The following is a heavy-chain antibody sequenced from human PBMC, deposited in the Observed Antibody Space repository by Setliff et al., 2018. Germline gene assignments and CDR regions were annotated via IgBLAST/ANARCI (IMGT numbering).Heavy chain of an antibody. Sequence: PSETLSLTCSVSGGSISSGSYYWGWIRQSPGKGLEWIGYIYYSGSTNYNPSLKSRVTISVDTSKNQFSLKLSSVTAADTAVYYCARGDRPSYRDYGMDVWGQGTTVTVSS. CDR2: IYYSGST. V-gene: IGHV4-61*01. CDR3: ARGDRPSYRDYGMDV. D-gene: IGHD3-16*01. J-gene: IGHJ6*02. CDR1: GGSISSGSYY.